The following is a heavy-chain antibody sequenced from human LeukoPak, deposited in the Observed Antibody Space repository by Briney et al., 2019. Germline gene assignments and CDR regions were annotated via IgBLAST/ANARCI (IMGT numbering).Heavy chain of an antibody. Sequence: GGSLRLSCAASGFTFSSYAMHWVRQAPGKGLEWVAVISYDGSNKYYADSVKGRVSISRDNSKNTLYLQMNSLRAEDTAVYYCAKSESQYTRASSFAKWGQGTLITVSS. CDR1: GFTFSSYA. CDR3: AKSESQYTRASSFAK. J-gene: IGHJ4*02. V-gene: IGHV3-30-3*01. D-gene: IGHD6-6*01. CDR2: ISYDGSNK.